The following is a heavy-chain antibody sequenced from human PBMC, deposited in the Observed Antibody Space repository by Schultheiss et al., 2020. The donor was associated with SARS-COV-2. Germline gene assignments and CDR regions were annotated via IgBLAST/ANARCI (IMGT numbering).Heavy chain of an antibody. D-gene: IGHD1-1*01. V-gene: IGHV1-69*08. CDR2: IIPIFGTA. CDR1: GGTFSSYT. J-gene: IGHJ3*02. Sequence: SVKVSCKASGGTFSSYTISWVRQAPGQGLEWMGRIIPIFGTANYAQKFQGRVTITADKSTSTAYMELSSLRSEDTAVYYCARLGTTLEAFDIWGQGTMVTVSS. CDR3: ARLGTTLEAFDI.